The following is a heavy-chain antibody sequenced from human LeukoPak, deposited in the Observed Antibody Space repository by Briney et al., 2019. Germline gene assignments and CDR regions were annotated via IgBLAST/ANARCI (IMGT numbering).Heavy chain of an antibody. Sequence: ASVKVSCKVSGYTLTELSMHWVRQAPGKGLEWMGGFDPEDGETIYAQKFQGRVTMTRDTSTSTVYMELSSLRSEDTAVYYCARDQADYWGQGTLVTVSS. CDR3: ARDQADY. J-gene: IGHJ4*02. V-gene: IGHV1-24*01. CDR1: GYTLTELS. CDR2: FDPEDGET.